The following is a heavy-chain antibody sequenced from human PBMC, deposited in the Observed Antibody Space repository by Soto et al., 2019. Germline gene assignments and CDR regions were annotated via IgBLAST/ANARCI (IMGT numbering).Heavy chain of an antibody. Sequence: QVQLVESGGGVVQPGRSLRLSCAASGFTFSSYAMQWVRQAPGKGLEWVAVISYDGSNKYYADSVKGRFTISRDNSKNTLYLQMNSLRAEDTAVYYCARVKGVTYFDYWGQGTLVTVSS. V-gene: IGHV3-30-3*01. CDR1: GFTFSSYA. D-gene: IGHD3-10*01. CDR2: ISYDGSNK. CDR3: ARVKGVTYFDY. J-gene: IGHJ4*02.